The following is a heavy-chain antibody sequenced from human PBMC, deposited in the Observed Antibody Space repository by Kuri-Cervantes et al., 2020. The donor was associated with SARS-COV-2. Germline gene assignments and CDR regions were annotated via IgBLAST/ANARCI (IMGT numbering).Heavy chain of an antibody. V-gene: IGHV1-69*13. CDR1: VCTFSTYA. J-gene: IGHJ6*02. CDR3: ARASGSSLQYPMDV. D-gene: IGHD1-26*01. Sequence: SVKVSCKAYVCTFSTYAISWVRQAPGQWLEWMGGLIHIFGTANYAQKFQGRVTITADETTSTAYMELSSLRSEDTAVYHCARASGSSLQYPMDVWGQGTTVTVSS. CDR2: LIHIFGTA.